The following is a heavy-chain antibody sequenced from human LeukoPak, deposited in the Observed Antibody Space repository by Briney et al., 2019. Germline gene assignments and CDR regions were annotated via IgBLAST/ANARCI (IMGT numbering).Heavy chain of an antibody. CDR2: ISGSGGNT. J-gene: IGHJ4*02. CDR1: GFTFSSYA. D-gene: IGHD6-19*01. V-gene: IGHV3-23*01. CDR3: ANREGGAVAGNY. Sequence: PGGSLRLSCAASGFTFSSYAMTWVRQAPGKGLEWVSAISGSGGNTYYADSVKGRFTISRDNSKNTLYLQMDSLGAEDTAVYYCANREGGAVAGNYWGQGTLVTVSS.